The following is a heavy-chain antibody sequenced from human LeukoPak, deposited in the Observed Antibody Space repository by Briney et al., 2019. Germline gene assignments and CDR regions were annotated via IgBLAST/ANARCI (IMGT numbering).Heavy chain of an antibody. D-gene: IGHD4-23*01. Sequence: SETLSLTCTVSGGSISSYYWSWIRQPPGKGLEWIGYIYYSGSTNYNPSLKSRVTISVDTSKNQFSLKLSSVTAADTAVYYCARRGYGGYMDVWGKGTTVTVSS. J-gene: IGHJ6*03. CDR2: IYYSGST. V-gene: IGHV4-59*01. CDR3: ARRGYGGYMDV. CDR1: GGSISSYY.